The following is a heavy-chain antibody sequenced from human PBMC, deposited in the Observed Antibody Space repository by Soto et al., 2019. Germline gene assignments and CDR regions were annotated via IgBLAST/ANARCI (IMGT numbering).Heavy chain of an antibody. D-gene: IGHD3-22*01. CDR1: GFTFSSYW. CDR3: ARGDGDYYDGNGYLGRH. J-gene: IGHJ4*02. V-gene: IGHV3-74*01. Sequence: EVQLVESGGGLVQPGGSLRLSCAASGFTFSSYWMHWVRQAPGKGLVWVSRIKSDGSGTSYADSVKGRLTISRDNAKNTLYLQMNSLRAKDTAVYYCARGDGDYYDGNGYLGRHWGQGTLVTVSP. CDR2: IKSDGSGT.